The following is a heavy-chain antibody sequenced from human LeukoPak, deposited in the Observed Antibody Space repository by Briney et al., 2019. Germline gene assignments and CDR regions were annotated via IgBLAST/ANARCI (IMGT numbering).Heavy chain of an antibody. CDR3: ARSIYASGSYYAFDI. V-gene: IGHV3-23*01. Sequence: GGSLRLSCAASGFTFSTYAMSWVRQAPGNGLEWVSAISGSGGGTYYADSVKGRFTISRDNSKSTLSLQMNSLRAEDTAVFYCARSIYASGSYYAFDIWGQGTMVTVSS. CDR2: ISGSGGGT. D-gene: IGHD3-10*01. CDR1: GFTFSTYA. J-gene: IGHJ3*02.